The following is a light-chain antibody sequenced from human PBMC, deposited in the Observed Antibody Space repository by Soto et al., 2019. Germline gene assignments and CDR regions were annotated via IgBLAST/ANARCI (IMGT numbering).Light chain of an antibody. V-gene: IGKV3-20*01. J-gene: IGKJ3*01. Sequence: EIVLTQSPGTLSLSPGERATLSCRASQSVSNNFLAWYQQKPGQAPRLLIYGASSRATGIPDRFSGSGSGTDFTLTISRLEPEDFAVYYCQQYGSLPQTFGPGTKVDIK. CDR3: QQYGSLPQT. CDR2: GAS. CDR1: QSVSNNF.